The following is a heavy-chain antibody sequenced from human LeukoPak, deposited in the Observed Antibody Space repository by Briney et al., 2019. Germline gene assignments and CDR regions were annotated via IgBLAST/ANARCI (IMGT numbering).Heavy chain of an antibody. CDR3: ARQGDDY. D-gene: IGHD3-16*01. CDR1: GFTFSNYW. Sequence: GGSLRLSCVASGFTFSNYWMSWVRQAPGKGLECVANIKEDGSEKYYVDSVKGRFTISRDNAKNSLYLQMNCLRAEDTAVYYCARQGDDYWGHGTLVTVSS. V-gene: IGHV3-7*01. J-gene: IGHJ4*01. CDR2: IKEDGSEK.